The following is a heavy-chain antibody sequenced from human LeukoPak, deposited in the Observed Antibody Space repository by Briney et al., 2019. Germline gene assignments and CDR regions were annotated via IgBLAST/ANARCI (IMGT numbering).Heavy chain of an antibody. D-gene: IGHD4-17*01. CDR2: IKQDGSEK. J-gene: IGHJ4*02. CDR1: GVTSSTYA. Sequence: PGRSLRLSCGTSGVTSSTYAMHWVRQAPGKGLEWVANIKQDGSEKYYVDSVKGRFTISRDNAKKSLYLQMNSLRAEDTAVYYCARDKSYGDSTDYWGQGTLVTVSS. CDR3: ARDKSYGDSTDY. V-gene: IGHV3-7*01.